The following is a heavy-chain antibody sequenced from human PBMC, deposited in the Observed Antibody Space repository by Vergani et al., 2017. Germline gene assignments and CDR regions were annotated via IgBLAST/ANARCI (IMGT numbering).Heavy chain of an antibody. J-gene: IGHJ4*02. CDR3: ARGGNSFDY. CDR2: IYYSGST. D-gene: IGHD4-23*01. CDR1: GGSISSYY. V-gene: IGHV4-59*12. Sequence: QVQLQESGPGLVKPSETLSLTCTVSGGSISSYYWSWIRQPPGKGLEWIGNIYYSGSTNYNPSLKSRVTVSVDTSKNQFSLKVRSVTAADTAVYYCARGGNSFDYWGQGTLVTVSS.